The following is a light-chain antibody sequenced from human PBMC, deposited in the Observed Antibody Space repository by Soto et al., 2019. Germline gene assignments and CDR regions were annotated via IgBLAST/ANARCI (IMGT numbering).Light chain of an antibody. CDR2: GAS. V-gene: IGKV3-20*01. CDR1: QSVSSTY. CDR3: QQYGSSSYT. J-gene: IGKJ2*01. Sequence: EIVLTQSPGTLSLSPGERATLSCRASQSVSSTYLAWYQQNPGQAPMLLIYGASSRATGITDRFSGSGSGTDFTLTISRLEPEDFEVYFCQQYGSSSYTFGQGTKLEIK.